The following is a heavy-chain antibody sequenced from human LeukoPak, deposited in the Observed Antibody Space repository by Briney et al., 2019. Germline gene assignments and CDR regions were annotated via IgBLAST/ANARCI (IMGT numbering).Heavy chain of an antibody. J-gene: IGHJ6*03. CDR2: IIAIFGTA. CDR3: ARGGDTAMGNFYYYYMDV. Sequence: SVKVSCKASGGTFSSYAISWVRQAPGQGLEWMGGIIAIFGTANYAQKFQGRVTITTDESTSTAYMELSSLRSEDTAVYYCARGGDTAMGNFYYYYMDVWGKGTTVTVSS. V-gene: IGHV1-69*05. CDR1: GGTFSSYA. D-gene: IGHD5-18*01.